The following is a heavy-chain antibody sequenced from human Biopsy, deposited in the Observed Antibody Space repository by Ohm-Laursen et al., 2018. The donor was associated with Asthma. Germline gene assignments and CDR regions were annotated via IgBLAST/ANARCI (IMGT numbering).Heavy chain of an antibody. J-gene: IGHJ6*02. CDR3: ARAVDYSHYYGIDV. D-gene: IGHD3-10*01. Sequence: ASVTVSCKTSGYTFNSAGITWVRQAPGQGLGWMGWISVYNGNTKVAQKLQDRVTMITDTSTSTAYIELRSLRSDDTAVYFCARAVDYSHYYGIDVWGQGTTVTVS. CDR2: ISVYNGNT. V-gene: IGHV1-18*01. CDR1: GYTFNSAG.